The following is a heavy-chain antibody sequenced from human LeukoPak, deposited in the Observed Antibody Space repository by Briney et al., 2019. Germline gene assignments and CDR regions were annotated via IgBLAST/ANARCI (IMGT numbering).Heavy chain of an antibody. CDR2: IWFDGSNK. CDR1: GFTFSSYG. V-gene: IGHV3-33*01. Sequence: GGSLRLSCAASGFTFSSYGMHWVRLAPGKGLEWVAVIWFDGSNKYYAASVKGRFTISSDNSMNTLYLQMNSLRAEDTAVYYCATKRDASFDYWGQGTLVTVSS. D-gene: IGHD2-21*02. J-gene: IGHJ4*02. CDR3: ATKRDASFDY.